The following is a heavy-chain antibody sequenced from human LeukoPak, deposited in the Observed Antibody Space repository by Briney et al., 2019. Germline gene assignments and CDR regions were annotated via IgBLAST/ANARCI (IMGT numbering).Heavy chain of an antibody. V-gene: IGHV3-33*01. J-gene: IGHJ4*02. Sequence: PGRSLRLSCAASGFTFSSYGMHWVRQAPGKGLEWVAVIWYDGSNKYYADSVKGRFTISRDNSKNTLYLQMNSLRAEDTAVYYCARSDSSGYFGFDWGQGTLVTVSS. CDR1: GFTFSSYG. CDR3: ARSDSSGYFGFD. D-gene: IGHD3-22*01. CDR2: IWYDGSNK.